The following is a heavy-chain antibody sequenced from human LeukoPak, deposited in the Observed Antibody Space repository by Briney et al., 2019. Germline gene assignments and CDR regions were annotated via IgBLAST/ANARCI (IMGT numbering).Heavy chain of an antibody. CDR1: GYSFTDYY. CDR2: LNPNSGGT. J-gene: IGHJ5*02. Sequence: ASVKVSCKTSGYSFTDYYMHWVLQAPGQGLELMGWLNPNSGGTSSAQKFQGRVTMTRDTSITTVYMEVRWLTSDDTAIYYCARADRLHGGPYLIGPWGLGTLVTVSS. D-gene: IGHD2-21*01. CDR3: ARADRLHGGPYLIGP. V-gene: IGHV1-2*02.